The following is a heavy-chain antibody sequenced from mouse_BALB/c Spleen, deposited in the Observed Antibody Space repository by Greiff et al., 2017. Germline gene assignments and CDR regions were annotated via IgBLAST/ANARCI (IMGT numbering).Heavy chain of an antibody. V-gene: IGHV1S137*01. CDR2: ISTYYGDA. J-gene: IGHJ2*01. D-gene: IGHD1-2*01. CDR3: AATATYAGFDY. CDR1: GYTFTDYA. Sequence: VKLMESGAELVRPGVSVKISCKGSGYTFTDYAMHWVKQSHAKSLEWIGVISTYYGDASYNQKFKGKATMTVDKSSSTAYMELARLTSEDSAIYYCAATATYAGFDYWGQGTTLTVSS.